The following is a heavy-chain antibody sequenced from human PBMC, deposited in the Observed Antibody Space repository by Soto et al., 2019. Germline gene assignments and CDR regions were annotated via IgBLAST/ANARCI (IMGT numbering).Heavy chain of an antibody. V-gene: IGHV3-30-3*01. CDR1: GFTFTNYV. CDR2: VSYDGNTK. D-gene: IGHD1-1*01. J-gene: IGHJ5*02. CDR3: VRDPPGDTTWFFDP. Sequence: QVQLVQSGGGVVQPGESLRLSCAASGFTFTNYVIHWVRQLPGKGLEWVALVSYDGNTKYYPDSLKGRFTIFRDNSKKEVYLQMDSLKIEDTAIYYCVRDPPGDTTWFFDPWGQGTLVTVSS.